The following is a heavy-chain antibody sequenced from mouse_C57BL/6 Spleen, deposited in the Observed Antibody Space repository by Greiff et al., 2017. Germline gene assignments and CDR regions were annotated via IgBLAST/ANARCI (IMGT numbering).Heavy chain of an antibody. Sequence: QVQLQQPGAELVKPGASVKMSCKASGYTFTSYWITWVKQRPGQGLEWIGDIYPGSGSTNYNEKFKSKATLTVDTSSSTAYMQLSRLTSEDSAVDYCASSAGRHGRPGAYWGQGTLVTGSA. D-gene: IGHD1-1*02. J-gene: IGHJ3*01. CDR1: GYTFTSYW. CDR2: IYPGSGST. V-gene: IGHV1-55*01. CDR3: ASSAGRHGRPGAY.